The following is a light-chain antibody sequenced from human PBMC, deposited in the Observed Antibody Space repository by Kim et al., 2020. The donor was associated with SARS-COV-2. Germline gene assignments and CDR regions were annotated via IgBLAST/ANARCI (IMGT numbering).Light chain of an antibody. J-gene: IGLJ3*02. CDR1: RGSIATTN. Sequence: GNPVTISCTRSRGSIATTNVQWYQHRPGTSPTALISDNNQRPSGVPARFSVSIDGSSNSASLTISGLKTEDEADYYCQSFDSNIQVFGGGTQLTVL. CDR2: DNN. V-gene: IGLV6-57*01. CDR3: QSFDSNIQV.